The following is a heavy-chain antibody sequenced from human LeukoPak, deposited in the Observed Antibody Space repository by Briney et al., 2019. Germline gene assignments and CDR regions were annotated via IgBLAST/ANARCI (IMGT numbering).Heavy chain of an antibody. D-gene: IGHD3-22*01. Sequence: SVKVSCKASGGTFSSYALSWVRQAPGQGLEWMGRIIPIFGIANYAQKFQGRVTITADKSTSTAYMELSSLRSEDTAVYYCARTPPDSSGYYYLFDYWGQGTLVTVSS. J-gene: IGHJ4*02. V-gene: IGHV1-69*04. CDR3: ARTPPDSSGYYYLFDY. CDR1: GGTFSSYA. CDR2: IIPIFGIA.